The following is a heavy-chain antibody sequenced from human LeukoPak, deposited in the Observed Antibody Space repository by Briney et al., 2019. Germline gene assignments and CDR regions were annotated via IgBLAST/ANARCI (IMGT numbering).Heavy chain of an antibody. CDR2: INPNSGDT. J-gene: IGHJ4*02. CDR3: ARDYCSSTSCLFEC. D-gene: IGHD2-2*01. Sequence: ASVKVSCKASGYTFTGYHMHWVRQAPGQGLEWMGRINPNSGDTNYAQKFQGRVTMTRDTSISTAYMELSRLRSDDTAVYYCARDYCSSTSCLFECWGQGTLVTVSS. CDR1: GYTFTGYH. V-gene: IGHV1-2*06.